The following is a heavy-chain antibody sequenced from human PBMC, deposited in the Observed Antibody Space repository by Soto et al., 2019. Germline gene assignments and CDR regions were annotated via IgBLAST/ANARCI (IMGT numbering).Heavy chain of an antibody. CDR2: FDPEDGET. D-gene: IGHD5-12*01. CDR1: GYTLTELS. J-gene: IGHJ6*02. Sequence: ASVKVSCKVSGYTLTELSMHWGRQAPGKGLEWMGGFDPEDGETIYAQKFQGRVTMTEDTSTDTAYMELSSLRSEDTAVYYCATSTSGYDWYYYYYGMDVWGQGTTVTVSS. V-gene: IGHV1-24*01. CDR3: ATSTSGYDWYYYYYGMDV.